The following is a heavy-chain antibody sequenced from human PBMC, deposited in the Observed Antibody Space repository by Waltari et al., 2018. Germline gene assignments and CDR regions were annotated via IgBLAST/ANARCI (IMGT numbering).Heavy chain of an antibody. CDR1: GGSISTNYN. D-gene: IGHD4-17*01. CDR3: GRIAFGDDGGYFQH. J-gene: IGHJ1*01. V-gene: IGHV4-39*01. Sequence: QLQLQESGPGLVKPSETLSLTCTVSGGSISTNYNWGWIRQPPGKGLEWMGNMQYRGSTFYNPPLKSRVTISLDTSKNQFSLNLSSVSAADTAVYFCGRIAFGDDGGYFQHWGQGTLVTVSS. CDR2: MQYRGST.